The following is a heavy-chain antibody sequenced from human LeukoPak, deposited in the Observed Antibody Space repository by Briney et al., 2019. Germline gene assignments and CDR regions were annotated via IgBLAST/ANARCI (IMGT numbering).Heavy chain of an antibody. CDR1: GGTFSSYA. CDR2: FDPEDGET. J-gene: IGHJ3*02. CDR3: ANLSGWDAFDI. D-gene: IGHD2-15*01. V-gene: IGHV1-24*01. Sequence: ASVKVSCKASGGTFSSYAISWVRQAPGQGLEWMGGFDPEDGETIYAQKFQGRVTMTEDTSTDTAYMELSSLRSEDTAVYYCANLSGWDAFDIWGQGTMVTVSS.